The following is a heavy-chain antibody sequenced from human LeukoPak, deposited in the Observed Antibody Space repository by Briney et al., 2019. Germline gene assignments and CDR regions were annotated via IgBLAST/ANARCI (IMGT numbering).Heavy chain of an antibody. CDR2: INPDSGDT. CDR1: GYRFTSSD. Sequence: ASVKVSWKASGYRFTSSDINWVRQAPGQGLEWMGWINPDSGDTGYAEKFQDRLTIAGDTSITTAYMELTNLKSEDTAVYYCTRGWDLWGRGTLVTVSS. V-gene: IGHV1-8*03. J-gene: IGHJ5*02. CDR3: TRGWDL.